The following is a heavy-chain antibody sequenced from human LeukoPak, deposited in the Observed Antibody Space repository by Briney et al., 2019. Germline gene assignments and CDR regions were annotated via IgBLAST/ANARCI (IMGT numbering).Heavy chain of an antibody. CDR3: ARVKSVFGVVIRHNWFDP. CDR1: GGTFSSYA. J-gene: IGHJ5*02. Sequence: SVKVSCKASGGTFSSYAISWVRQAPGQGVEWMGRIIPILGIASYAQKFQGRVTITADKSTSTAYMELSSLRSEDTAVYYCARVKSVFGVVIRHNWFDPWGQGTLVTVSS. CDR2: IIPILGIA. V-gene: IGHV1-69*04. D-gene: IGHD3-3*01.